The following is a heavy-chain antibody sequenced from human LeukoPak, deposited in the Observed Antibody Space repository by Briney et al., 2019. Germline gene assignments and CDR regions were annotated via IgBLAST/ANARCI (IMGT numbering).Heavy chain of an antibody. V-gene: IGHV4-34*01. Sequence: SETLSLTCAVYGGSFSGYYWSWIRQPPGKGLEWIGEINHSGSTNYNPSLKSRVTISVDTSKNQFSLKLSSVTAADTAVYYCAGGGYSYGIRFDYWGQGTLVTVSS. J-gene: IGHJ4*02. CDR1: GGSFSGYY. CDR2: INHSGST. D-gene: IGHD5-18*01. CDR3: AGGGYSYGIRFDY.